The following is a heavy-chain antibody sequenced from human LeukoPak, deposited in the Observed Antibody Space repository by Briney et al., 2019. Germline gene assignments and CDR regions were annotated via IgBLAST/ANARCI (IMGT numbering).Heavy chain of an antibody. D-gene: IGHD6-13*01. V-gene: IGHV5-51*01. CDR3: ARGKTLAAADYDY. CDR1: GYSFTNYW. Sequence: GESLKISCKGSGYSFTNYWIGWVRQMPGKGLEWLGIIYPGDSATRYSPSFQGQVTISADKSISTAYLHWSSLKASDTAMYYCARGKTLAAADYDYWGQGTLVTVSS. CDR2: IYPGDSAT. J-gene: IGHJ4*02.